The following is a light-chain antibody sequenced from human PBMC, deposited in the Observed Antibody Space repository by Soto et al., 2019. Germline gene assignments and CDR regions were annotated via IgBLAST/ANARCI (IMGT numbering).Light chain of an antibody. CDR3: QQANSFPLT. Sequence: EVVMSQSPPILSVSPGERATLSCRASQSFSSNLAWYQQKPGQAPRILIYGVYTRAPGIPDRLSGSGSGTELNLTISSLQPEDFATYYCQQANSFPLTFGGGTKVDIK. J-gene: IGKJ4*01. CDR1: QSFSSN. V-gene: IGKV3D-15*01. CDR2: GVY.